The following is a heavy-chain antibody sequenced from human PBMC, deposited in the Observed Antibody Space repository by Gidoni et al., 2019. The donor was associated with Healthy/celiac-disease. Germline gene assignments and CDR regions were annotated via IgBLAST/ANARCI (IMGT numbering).Heavy chain of an antibody. Sequence: QVQLQESGPGLVKPSQTLSLTGTVSGGSISSGGYYWSWIRQHPGKGLEWIGYIYYSGSTYYNPSLKSRVTISVDTSKNQFSLKLSSVTAADTAVYYCARGGRYSYGSRIDYWGQGTLVTVSS. J-gene: IGHJ4*02. CDR1: GGSISSGGYY. CDR3: ARGGRYSYGSRIDY. V-gene: IGHV4-31*03. D-gene: IGHD5-18*01. CDR2: IYYSGST.